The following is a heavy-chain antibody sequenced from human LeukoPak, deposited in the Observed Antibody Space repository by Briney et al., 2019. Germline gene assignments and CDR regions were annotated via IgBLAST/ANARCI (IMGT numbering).Heavy chain of an antibody. D-gene: IGHD2-8*02. CDR2: INSDGRSI. Sequence: GGFLRLSCGASGFSFSSHAMNWVRQAPGKGLEWVSRINSDGRSIAYAGSVKGRFTISRDNAKNALYLEMNSLRAEDTAVYYCARDQLYCTGGYCYFDYWGQGTLVTVSS. J-gene: IGHJ4*02. CDR3: ARDQLYCTGGYCYFDY. CDR1: GFSFSSHA. V-gene: IGHV3-74*01.